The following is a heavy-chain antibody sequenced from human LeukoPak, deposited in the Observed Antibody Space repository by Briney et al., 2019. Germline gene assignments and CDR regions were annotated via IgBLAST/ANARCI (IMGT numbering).Heavy chain of an antibody. V-gene: IGHV4-59*02. Sequence: PSETLSLTCTVSGASVRSDHWNWLRQPPGKGLEWIAYMPGSGCPNYNPSLASRLTLSVDATENLLSLKLTSVTAGDTPVYFCARDLSVNAFDIWGQGTLVTVSS. J-gene: IGHJ3*02. CDR3: ARDLSVNAFDI. D-gene: IGHD2/OR15-2a*01. CDR2: MPGSGCP. CDR1: GASVRSDH.